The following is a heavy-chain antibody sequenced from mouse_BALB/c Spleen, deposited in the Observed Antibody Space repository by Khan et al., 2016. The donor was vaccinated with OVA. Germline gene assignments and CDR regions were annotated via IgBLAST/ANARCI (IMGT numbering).Heavy chain of an antibody. Sequence: EVQLQESGPELMKPGASVKISCKASGYSFTSYYIHWVMQSHGKSLEWIGYIDPFSGRTTYNQKFKGKATLTVDKSSSTAYLHLSNLTSEDSAVYYCTRHGYVAWFTYWGQGTLVTVSA. CDR2: IDPFSGRT. V-gene: IGHV1S135*01. CDR1: GYSFTSYY. CDR3: TRHGYVAWFTY. J-gene: IGHJ3*01. D-gene: IGHD2-2*01.